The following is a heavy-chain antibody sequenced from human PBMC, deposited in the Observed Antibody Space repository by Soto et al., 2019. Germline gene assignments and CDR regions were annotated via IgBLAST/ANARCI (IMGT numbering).Heavy chain of an antibody. CDR2: IYYTGRI. J-gene: IGHJ4*02. CDR3: ARDDQVFFDY. V-gene: IGHV4-31*03. D-gene: IGHD3-10*01. Sequence: SETLSLTCTVSGGSISSGSSYWSWIRQHPVKGLEWIGYIYYTGRIYYNPSLKSRVSISLDTSKNKFALNMTSVTAADTAVYYCARDDQVFFDYWGQGTQVTVSS. CDR1: GGSISSGSSY.